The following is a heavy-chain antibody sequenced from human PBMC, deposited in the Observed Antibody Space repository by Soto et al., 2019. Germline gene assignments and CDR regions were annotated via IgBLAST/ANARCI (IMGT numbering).Heavy chain of an antibody. Sequence: SETLSLTCAVYGGSFSGYYWSWIRQPPGKGLEWIGEINHSGSTNYNPSLKSRVTISVDTSKNQFSLKLSSVTAADTAVYYCARESIPARFDYYYGMDVWGQGTTVTVS. D-gene: IGHD6-6*01. CDR2: INHSGST. CDR3: ARESIPARFDYYYGMDV. J-gene: IGHJ6*02. CDR1: GGSFSGYY. V-gene: IGHV4-34*01.